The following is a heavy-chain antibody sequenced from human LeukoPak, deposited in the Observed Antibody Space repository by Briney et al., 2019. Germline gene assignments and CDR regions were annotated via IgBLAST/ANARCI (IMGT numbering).Heavy chain of an antibody. D-gene: IGHD2-2*01. CDR3: ARVRHQLLLFDP. V-gene: IGHV4-31*03. J-gene: IGHJ5*02. CDR1: GVSISSGGYY. Sequence: KPPETLSLTCTVSGVSISSGGYYWSWIRQHPGKGQEWIGYIYYSGSTSYNPSLKSRVTISVDPSKNQFSLKLSSVTAADTAVYYCARVRHQLLLFDPWGQGTLVTVSS. CDR2: IYYSGST.